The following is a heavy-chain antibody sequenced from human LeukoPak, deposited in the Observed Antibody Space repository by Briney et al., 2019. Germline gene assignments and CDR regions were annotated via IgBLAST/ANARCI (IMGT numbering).Heavy chain of an antibody. J-gene: IGHJ1*01. Sequence: GGSLRLSCAASGFTFSSYSMNWVRQAPGKGLEWVSSISSSSSYIYYADSVKGRLTISRDNAKNSLYLQMNSLRAEDTAVYYCARSRYDYVWGSYRYTPAEYFQHWGQGTLVTVSS. CDR1: GFTFSSYS. CDR2: ISSSSSYI. CDR3: ARSRYDYVWGSYRYTPAEYFQH. D-gene: IGHD3-16*02. V-gene: IGHV3-21*01.